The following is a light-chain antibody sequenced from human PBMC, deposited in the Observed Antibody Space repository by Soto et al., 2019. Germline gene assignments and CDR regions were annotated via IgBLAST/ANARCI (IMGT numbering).Light chain of an antibody. CDR3: SSYAGNGAWV. CDR2: EVS. Sequence: QSALTQPASVSGSPGQSITISCTGTSNDVGGYAYVSWYQQYPGKAPKLVISEVSNRPSGVSHRFSGSRSGNTASLTISGLQADDEADYYCSSYAGNGAWVFGGGTQLTVL. CDR1: SNDVGGYAY. J-gene: IGLJ3*02. V-gene: IGLV2-14*01.